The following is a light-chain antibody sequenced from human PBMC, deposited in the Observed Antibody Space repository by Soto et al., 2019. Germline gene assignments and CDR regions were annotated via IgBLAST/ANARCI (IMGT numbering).Light chain of an antibody. CDR2: GTS. V-gene: IGLV1-44*01. Sequence: QSVLTQPPSASATPGQRVTISCSGSSSNIGSNNVEWYQHLPGTAPKLLIYGTSNRPSGVPDRFSGSKSGTSASLAITGLQAEDEAHYFCQSYDFTLGAFWVFGGGTKLTVL. CDR1: SSNIGSNN. CDR3: QSYDFTLGAFWV. J-gene: IGLJ3*02.